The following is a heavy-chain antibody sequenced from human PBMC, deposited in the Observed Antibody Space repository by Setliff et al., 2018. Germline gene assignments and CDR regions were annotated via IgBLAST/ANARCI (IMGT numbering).Heavy chain of an antibody. Sequence: ASVKVSCKASGYTFTSYDINWVRQATGQGLEWMGWMNPNSGNTGYAQKFQGRVTMTRNTSISTAYMELSSLRSEDTAVYYCARDRIPSSSWYGLNWFDPWGQGTLVTVSS. V-gene: IGHV1-8*01. D-gene: IGHD6-13*01. CDR2: MNPNSGNT. CDR3: ARDRIPSSSWYGLNWFDP. J-gene: IGHJ5*02. CDR1: GYTFTSYD.